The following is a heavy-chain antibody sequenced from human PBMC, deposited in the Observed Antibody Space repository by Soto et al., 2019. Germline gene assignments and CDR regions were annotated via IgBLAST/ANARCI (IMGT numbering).Heavy chain of an antibody. D-gene: IGHD6-13*01. J-gene: IGHJ4*02. Sequence: SETLSLTCNMSGDSYSISTYSWSWIRQPPGKRLEWIGYIYYTGSTTYNPSLESRVTMSVDTSKNQFSLKLSSVNAADTAVYYCAKYRRTEAEGFTLDYWGRGTLVTVSS. CDR1: GDSYSISTYS. V-gene: IGHV4-61*01. CDR2: IYYTGST. CDR3: AKYRRTEAEGFTLDY.